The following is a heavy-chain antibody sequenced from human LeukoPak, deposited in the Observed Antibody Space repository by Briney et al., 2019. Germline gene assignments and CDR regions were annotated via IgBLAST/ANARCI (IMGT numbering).Heavy chain of an antibody. CDR2: IIPIFGTA. V-gene: IGHV1-69*13. CDR3: ARGVVPAAIDPWDDAFHI. J-gene: IGHJ3*02. D-gene: IGHD2-2*02. CDR1: GGTFSSYA. Sequence: ASVKVSCKASGGTFSSYAISWVRQAPGQGLEWRGGIIPIFGTANYAQKFQGRVTITADESTSTAYMELSSPRSEDTAVYYCARGVVPAAIDPWDDAFHIWGQGTMVTVSS.